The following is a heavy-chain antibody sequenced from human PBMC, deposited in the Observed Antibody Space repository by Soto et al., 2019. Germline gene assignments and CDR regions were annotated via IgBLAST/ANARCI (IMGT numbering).Heavy chain of an antibody. J-gene: IGHJ6*02. D-gene: IGHD4-17*01. CDR1: GFTFRSYA. CDR2: ISSNGGST. CDR3: ATNYGDYYYYGMDV. V-gene: IGHV3-64*01. Sequence: EVQLVESGGGLVQPGGSLRLSCAASGFTFRSYAMHWVRQAPGKGLEYVSAISSNGGSTYYANSVKGRFTISRDNSKSTLYLQMGSLRAEDMAVYYCATNYGDYYYYGMDVWGQGTTVTVSS.